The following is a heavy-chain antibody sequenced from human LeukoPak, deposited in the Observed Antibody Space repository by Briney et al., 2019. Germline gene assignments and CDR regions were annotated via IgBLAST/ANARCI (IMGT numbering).Heavy chain of an antibody. CDR3: ARELLNYYDSSGYPVDI. Sequence: ASVKVSCKASGYTFTGYYMHWVRQAPGQGLEWMGWINPNSGGTNYAQKFQGRVTMTRDTSISTAYMELSRLRSDDTAVYYCARELLNYYDSSGYPVDIWGQGTMVTVSS. J-gene: IGHJ3*02. D-gene: IGHD3-22*01. CDR2: INPNSGGT. V-gene: IGHV1-2*02. CDR1: GYTFTGYY.